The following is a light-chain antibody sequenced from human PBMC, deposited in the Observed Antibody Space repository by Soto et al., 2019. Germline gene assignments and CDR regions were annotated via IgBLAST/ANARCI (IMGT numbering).Light chain of an antibody. J-gene: IGLJ1*01. CDR3: SYYPSRNTRV. Sequence: QSALTQPASVSASPGQSITISFTGTSSDVGGHNYVSWYQQHPGKAPKLMIYEVTNRPSGVSNRFSGSKSGNTASLTISGLQAEDEADYYCSYYPSRNTRVFGTGTKVTVL. CDR1: SSDVGGHNY. CDR2: EVT. V-gene: IGLV2-14*01.